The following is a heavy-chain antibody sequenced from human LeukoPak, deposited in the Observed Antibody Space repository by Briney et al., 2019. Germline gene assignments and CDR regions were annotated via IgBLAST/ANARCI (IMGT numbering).Heavy chain of an antibody. J-gene: IGHJ5*02. Sequence: GSVTVSCKASGYTFTSYGISGVRQAPGEGVEGMGWISAYNGNTTYSQNLQRRLTMTTDTSTSTAYMQLRSLRSDDTAVYYCARLRYKHMNWFDPWGQGTLVTVSS. CDR1: GYTFTSYG. CDR3: ARLRYKHMNWFDP. CDR2: ISAYNGNT. D-gene: IGHD3-9*01. V-gene: IGHV1-18*01.